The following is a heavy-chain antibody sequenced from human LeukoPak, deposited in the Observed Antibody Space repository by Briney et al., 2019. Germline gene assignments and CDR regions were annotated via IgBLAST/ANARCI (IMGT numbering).Heavy chain of an antibody. CDR1: GGTFSSYA. D-gene: IGHD3-22*01. J-gene: IGHJ4*02. V-gene: IGHV1-2*02. Sequence: ASVKVSCKASGGTFSSYAISWVRQAPGQGLEWMGWINPNSGGTNYAQKFQGRVTMTRDTSISTAYMELSRLRSDDTAVYYCARDSYYYDNSGDDYWGQGTLVTVSS. CDR2: INPNSGGT. CDR3: ARDSYYYDNSGDDY.